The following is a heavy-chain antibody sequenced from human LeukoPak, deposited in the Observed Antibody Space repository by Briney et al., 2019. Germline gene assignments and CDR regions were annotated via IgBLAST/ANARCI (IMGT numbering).Heavy chain of an antibody. Sequence: PSQTLSLTCAVSGGSISSGGYSWSWIRQPPGKGLEWIGYIYYSGSTYYNPSLKSRVTISVDTSKNQFSLKLSSVTAADTAVYYCAGTRFNIDAFDIWGQGTMVTVSS. CDR3: AGTRFNIDAFDI. V-gene: IGHV4-31*11. J-gene: IGHJ3*02. CDR2: IYYSGST. D-gene: IGHD1-7*01. CDR1: GGSISSGGYS.